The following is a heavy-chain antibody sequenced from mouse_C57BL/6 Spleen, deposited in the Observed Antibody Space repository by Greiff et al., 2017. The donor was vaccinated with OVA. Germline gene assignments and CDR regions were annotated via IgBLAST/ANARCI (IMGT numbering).Heavy chain of an antibody. J-gene: IGHJ1*03. CDR1: GYTFTDYY. CDR3: ASQVYYGNYEYFDV. D-gene: IGHD2-1*01. Sequence: EVQLQQSGPELVKPGASVKISCKASGYTFTDYYMNWVKQSHGKSLEWIGDINPNNGGTSYNQKFKGKATLTVDKSSSTAYMELRSLTSEDSAVYYCASQVYYGNYEYFDVWGTGTTVTVSS. CDR2: INPNNGGT. V-gene: IGHV1-26*01.